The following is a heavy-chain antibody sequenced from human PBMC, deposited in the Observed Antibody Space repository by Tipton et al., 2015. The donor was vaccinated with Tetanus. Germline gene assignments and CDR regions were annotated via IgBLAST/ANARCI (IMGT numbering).Heavy chain of an antibody. D-gene: IGHD1/OR15-1a*01. CDR1: GFASNSHY. J-gene: IGHJ6*02. CDR3: ARRALTNYGLDV. V-gene: IGHV3-74*01. CDR2: INTDGRRT. Sequence: GSLRLSCVASGFASNSHYMHWVRRVPGKGLVWVSRINTDGRRTHYADFVKGRFTISRDNAKNAVFLQMTNLKPDDTSIYYCARRALTNYGLDVWGQGTTVPVSS.